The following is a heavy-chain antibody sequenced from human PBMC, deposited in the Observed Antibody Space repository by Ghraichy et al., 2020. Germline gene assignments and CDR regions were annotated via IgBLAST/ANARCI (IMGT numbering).Heavy chain of an antibody. J-gene: IGHJ6*02. Sequence: ASVKVSCKASGYTFTTYGISWVRQAPGQGLEWMGWISPYNGNTNYAQKLQGRVTMTTDTSTSTAYMELRSLRSDDTAVYYCARDLDAVYYYYGMDVWGQGTTVTVSS. CDR3: ARDLDAVYYYYGMDV. CDR2: ISPYNGNT. CDR1: GYTFTTYG. V-gene: IGHV1-18*01. D-gene: IGHD1-1*01.